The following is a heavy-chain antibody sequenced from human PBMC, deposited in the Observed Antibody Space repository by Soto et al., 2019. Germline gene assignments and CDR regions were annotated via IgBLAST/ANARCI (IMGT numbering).Heavy chain of an antibody. CDR3: ARDATYYDSSGYYSVGVWIYYGMDV. CDR1: GYTFTSYA. D-gene: IGHD3-22*01. Sequence: ASVKVSCKASGYTFTSYAMHWVRQAPGQRLEWMGWINAGNGNTKYSQKLQGRVTMTTDTSTSTAYMELRSLRSDDTAVYYCARDATYYDSSGYYSVGVWIYYGMDVWGQGTTVTVSS. V-gene: IGHV1-3*01. J-gene: IGHJ6*02. CDR2: INAGNGNT.